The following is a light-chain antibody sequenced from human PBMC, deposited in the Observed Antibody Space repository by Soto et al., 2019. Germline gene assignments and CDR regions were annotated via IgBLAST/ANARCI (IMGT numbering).Light chain of an antibody. CDR3: QQYNDWPLT. CDR2: GAS. J-gene: IGKJ4*01. Sequence: EKVMTQSPAALSVSPGERATLSCRASQSVNSNLAWYQQKPGQAPRLLLYGASTRAIGIPARFSGSASGTEFTLPISSLQSEDSAVYYCQQYNDWPLTFGGGTKVEIK. CDR1: QSVNSN. V-gene: IGKV3-15*01.